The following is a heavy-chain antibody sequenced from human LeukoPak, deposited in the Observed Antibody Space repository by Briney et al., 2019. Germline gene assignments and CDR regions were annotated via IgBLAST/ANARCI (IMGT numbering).Heavy chain of an antibody. D-gene: IGHD3-22*01. V-gene: IGHV3-23*01. J-gene: IGHJ1*01. CDR2: ISNSEGRT. Sequence: GGSLRLSCAASGFTFNSYAMSWVRQAPGKGLEWVSGISNSEGRTYYADSVKGRFTISRDNSKNTLNLQLNSLSAEDTAVYYCAKGPPSTMIVVITRPKYFQHWGPGTLVTVSS. CDR1: GFTFNSYA. CDR3: AKGPPSTMIVVITRPKYFQH.